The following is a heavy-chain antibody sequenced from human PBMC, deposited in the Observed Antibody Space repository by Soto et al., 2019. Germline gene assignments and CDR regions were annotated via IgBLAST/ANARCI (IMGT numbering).Heavy chain of an antibody. J-gene: IGHJ4*02. Sequence: GESLKISCKGSGYIFRNNWITWVRQMPGKGLEWMGRIDPSDSQTYYSPSFRGHVTISAAKSITTVFLQWSSLRASDTAMYYCARQIYDSDSGPNFQYYFDSWGQGTLVTVSS. V-gene: IGHV5-10-1*01. CDR2: IDPSDSQT. CDR1: GYIFRNNW. CDR3: ARQIYDSDSGPNFQYYFDS. D-gene: IGHD3-22*01.